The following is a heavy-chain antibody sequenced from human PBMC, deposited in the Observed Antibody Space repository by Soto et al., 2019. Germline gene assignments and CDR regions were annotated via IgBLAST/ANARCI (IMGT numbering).Heavy chain of an antibody. J-gene: IGHJ4*02. CDR1: GGTFSSYA. D-gene: IGHD7-27*01. Sequence: GASVKVSCKASGGTFSSYAISWVRQAPGQGLEWMGGIIPIFGTANYAQKFQGRVTITAEESTSTAYMELSSLRSEDTAVYYCASHWGSHYFDYWGQGTLVTVSS. V-gene: IGHV1-69*13. CDR2: IIPIFGTA. CDR3: ASHWGSHYFDY.